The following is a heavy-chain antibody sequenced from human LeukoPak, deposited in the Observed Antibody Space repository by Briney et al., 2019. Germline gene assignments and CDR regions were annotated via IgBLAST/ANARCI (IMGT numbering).Heavy chain of an antibody. D-gene: IGHD3-10*01. J-gene: IGHJ4*02. V-gene: IGHV1-46*01. CDR1: GYTFTSYY. CDR2: INPSRGST. CDR3: ALMRGFREFFQLSVDY. Sequence: ASVKVSCKASGYTFTSYYMRWVRQAPGQGLEWMGIINPSRGSTSYAQKFQGRVPMTRDTSTSTVYMELSSLRSEDTAVYYCALMRGFREFFQLSVDYWGQGTLVTVPS.